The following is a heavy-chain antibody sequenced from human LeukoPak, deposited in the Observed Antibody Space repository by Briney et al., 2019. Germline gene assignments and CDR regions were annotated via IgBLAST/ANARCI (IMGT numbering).Heavy chain of an antibody. V-gene: IGHV3-23*01. CDR3: AKVRGVYCSSPACYYYDA. CDR1: GFTFSSYA. Sequence: GGSLRLSCGTSGFTFSSYAMSWVRQTPGRGLEWVAGVSPSGGRTIYADSAEGRFTISRDDSNDTVYLQLSSLRAEDSALYYCAKVRGVYCSSPACYYYDAWGQGTPVTVSS. J-gene: IGHJ4*02. CDR2: VSPSGGRT. D-gene: IGHD2-2*01.